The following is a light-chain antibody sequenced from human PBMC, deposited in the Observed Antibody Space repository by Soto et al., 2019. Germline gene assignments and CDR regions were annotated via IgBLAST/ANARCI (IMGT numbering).Light chain of an antibody. Sequence: QAVVTQSPSASASLGASVKLTCTLSSGHSSYAIAWHQQQPEKGPRYLMKLNSDGSHSKGDGIPDRFSGSSSGAERYLTISSLQSEDEADYYCQTWGTALVVFGGGTKVTVL. CDR3: QTWGTALVV. V-gene: IGLV4-69*01. J-gene: IGLJ2*01. CDR2: LNSDGSH. CDR1: SGHSSYA.